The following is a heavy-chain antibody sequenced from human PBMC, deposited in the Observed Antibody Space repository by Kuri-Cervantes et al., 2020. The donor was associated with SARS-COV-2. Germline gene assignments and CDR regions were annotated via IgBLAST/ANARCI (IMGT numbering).Heavy chain of an antibody. CDR3: ASLGDAGDLSPPFDY. CDR1: GYTFTGYY. CDR2: INPNSGGT. V-gene: IGHV1-2*02. D-gene: IGHD3-16*01. J-gene: IGHJ4*01. Sequence: ASVKVSCKASGYTFTGYYMHWVRQAPGQGLEWMGWINPNSGGTNNAQEFQGRVTMTRDTSISTAYMELSRLRSDDTAVYYCASLGDAGDLSPPFDYWGHGTPVTVSS.